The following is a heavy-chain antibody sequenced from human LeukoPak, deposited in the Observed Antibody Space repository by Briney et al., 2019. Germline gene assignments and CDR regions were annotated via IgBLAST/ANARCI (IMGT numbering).Heavy chain of an antibody. CDR2: IWTSGST. Sequence: SETLSLTCTVSGGSISSWWWSWLRQPAGKGLEWIGRIWTSGSTNYNPSLKSRVTMSTDMSKNEISLKLTSVTAADTAVYYCATGAGDFDHWGQGTLVTVSS. D-gene: IGHD1-14*01. CDR1: GGSISSWW. CDR3: ATGAGDFDH. V-gene: IGHV4-4*07. J-gene: IGHJ4*02.